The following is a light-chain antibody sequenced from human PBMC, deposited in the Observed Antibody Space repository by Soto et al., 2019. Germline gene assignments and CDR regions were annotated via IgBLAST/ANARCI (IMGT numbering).Light chain of an antibody. CDR3: QQYGSSPLT. Sequence: EIVMTQSPATLSVSPGQRATLSCRASQSVSSDLAWYHQKPGQAPRLLIFGASNRANGIPDRFSGSGSGTDFTLTISRLEPEDFAVFYCQQYGSSPLTFGGGSKVDIK. V-gene: IGKV3-20*01. CDR2: GAS. J-gene: IGKJ4*01. CDR1: QSVSSD.